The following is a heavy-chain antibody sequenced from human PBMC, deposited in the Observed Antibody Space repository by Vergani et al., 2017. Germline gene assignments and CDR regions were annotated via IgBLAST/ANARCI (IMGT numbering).Heavy chain of an antibody. Sequence: VQLVESGGGLVQPGRSLRLSCAVSGFTSSYYGMHWVRQAPGKGLEWVAVISYDGTQKYYADSVKGRFTISRDNSKSTLYLQMNSLRTEDTAVYYCATKSCGTPGCQIGYFREWGQGTLVTVSS. V-gene: IGHV3-30*03. D-gene: IGHD1-1*01. CDR2: ISYDGTQK. J-gene: IGHJ1*01. CDR1: GFTSSYYG. CDR3: ATKSCGTPGCQIGYFRE.